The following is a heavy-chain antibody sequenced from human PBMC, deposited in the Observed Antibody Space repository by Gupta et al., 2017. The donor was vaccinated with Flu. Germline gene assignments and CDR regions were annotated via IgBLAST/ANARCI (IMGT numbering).Heavy chain of an antibody. D-gene: IGHD3-22*01. CDR2: INNDGSTT. Sequence: EVQLVESGGGLVQPGGSLRLSCAASRFTFSSYWMHWVRQAPGKGLVWVSRINNDGSTTAYADSVKGRFTISRDNAKNTLYLQMNSLRAEDTAVYYCAREGYDSSSYSYYFDYWGQGTLVTVSS. J-gene: IGHJ4*02. CDR3: AREGYDSSSYSYYFDY. CDR1: RFTFSSYW. V-gene: IGHV3-74*01.